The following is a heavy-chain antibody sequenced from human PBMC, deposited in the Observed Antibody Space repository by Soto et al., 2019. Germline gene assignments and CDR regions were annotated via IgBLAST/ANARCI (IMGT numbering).Heavy chain of an antibody. CDR2: INPSGGGT. D-gene: IGHD6-19*01. Sequence: QVQLVQSGAEVKEPGASIKLSCKASGYTFTNYYIHWVRQAPAQGLEWMGIINPSGGGTSYAQNFPGRLTMTTDTSPTTDHMELNSLRTDDTAVYYCAGPQGSGWAYSFDSWGQGTLGTVSS. J-gene: IGHJ4*02. CDR1: GYTFTNYY. V-gene: IGHV1-46*01. CDR3: AGPQGSGWAYSFDS.